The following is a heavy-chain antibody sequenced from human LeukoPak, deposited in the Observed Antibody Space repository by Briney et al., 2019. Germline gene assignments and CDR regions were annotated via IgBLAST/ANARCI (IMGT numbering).Heavy chain of an antibody. J-gene: IGHJ4*02. CDR2: INGGGEDT. Sequence: GGSLRLSCAASGFTFSSYAMSWVRQAPGKGLEWVSIINGGGEDTYYTDSVKGRFTISRDNSRNTLYLQMNGLGAEDTAVYYCAKGLYSSGRSYYFDYWGQGTLVTVSS. CDR3: AKGLYSSGRSYYFDY. CDR1: GFTFSSYA. D-gene: IGHD6-19*01. V-gene: IGHV3-23*01.